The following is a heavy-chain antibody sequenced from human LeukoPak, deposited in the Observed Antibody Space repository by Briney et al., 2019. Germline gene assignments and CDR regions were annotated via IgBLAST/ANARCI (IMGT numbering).Heavy chain of an antibody. J-gene: IGHJ3*02. CDR1: GFTFSRYA. D-gene: IGHD1-26*01. CDR3: AKPWYSGSYSDAFDI. CDR2: ISGSGGST. Sequence: PGGSLRLSCAASGFTFSRYAMSWVRQAPGKGLEWVSAISGSGGSTYYADSVKGRFTISRDNSKNTLYLQMNSLRAEDTAVYYCAKPWYSGSYSDAFDIWGQGTMFTVSS. V-gene: IGHV3-23*01.